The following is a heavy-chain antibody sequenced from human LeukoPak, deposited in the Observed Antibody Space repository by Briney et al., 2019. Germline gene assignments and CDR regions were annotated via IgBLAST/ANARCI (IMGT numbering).Heavy chain of an antibody. CDR2: ISYDGSNE. D-gene: IGHD3-10*01. CDR3: ARVGYYASGPFSYFDY. V-gene: IGHV3-30-3*01. Sequence: GSLRLSCAASGFTFSGYAMHWVRQAPGKGLEWVAVISYDGSNEYYADSVKGRFTTSRDNSKNTLYLQMNSLSVEDTAVYYCARVGYYASGPFSYFDYWGQGTLVTVSS. J-gene: IGHJ4*02. CDR1: GFTFSGYA.